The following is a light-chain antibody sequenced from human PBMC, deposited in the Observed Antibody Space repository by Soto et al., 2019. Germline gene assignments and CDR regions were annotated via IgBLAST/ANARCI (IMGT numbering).Light chain of an antibody. CDR2: NVS. CDR3: SSFTSTNTVL. CDR1: SSDGGGYNY. V-gene: IGLV2-14*01. Sequence: QSALTQPASVSGSPGQSITISCTGTSSDGGGYNYVSWYQQHPGKAPKLMIYNVSNRPSGVSNRFSGAKSGNTGSLTISGLQAEDEGHYYCSSFTSTNTVLFGGGTKLTVL. J-gene: IGLJ2*01.